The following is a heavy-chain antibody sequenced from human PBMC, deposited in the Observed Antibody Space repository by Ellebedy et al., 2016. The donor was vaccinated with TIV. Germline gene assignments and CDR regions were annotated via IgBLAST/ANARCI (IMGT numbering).Heavy chain of an antibody. CDR2: MHPNSGNT. D-gene: IGHD3-10*01. CDR3: ARVYGSGSYLYYYYSMDV. Sequence: AASVKVSCKASGYTFTGYYMHWVRQATGQGLAWMGWMHPNSGNTGYAQKFQGRVNITRNTPISTAYMALRSLRSEETAVYYCARVYGSGSYLYYYYSMDVWGQGTTVTVSS. J-gene: IGHJ6*02. V-gene: IGHV1-8*03. CDR1: GYTFTGYY.